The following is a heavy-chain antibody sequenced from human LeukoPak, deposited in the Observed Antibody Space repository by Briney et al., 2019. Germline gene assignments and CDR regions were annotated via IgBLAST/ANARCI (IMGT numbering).Heavy chain of an antibody. CDR3: ARNTMIGYYFDY. CDR2: IKQDGSEK. CDR1: GFTFSSYW. D-gene: IGHD3-22*01. J-gene: IGHJ4*02. V-gene: IGHV3-7*01. Sequence: GGSLRLSCAASGFTFSSYWMSWVRQAPGKGLEWVANIKQDGSEKYYVDSVKGRLTISRDNAKKSLYLQMNSLRAEDTAVYYCARNTMIGYYFDYWGQGTLVTVSS.